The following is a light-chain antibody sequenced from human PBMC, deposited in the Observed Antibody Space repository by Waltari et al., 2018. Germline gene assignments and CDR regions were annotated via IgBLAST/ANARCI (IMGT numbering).Light chain of an antibody. V-gene: IGKV2-29*02. CDR3: MQGRHPWT. J-gene: IGKJ1*01. CDR2: EVS. Sequence: DIVMTQSPLSLSVTPGQPASISCKSSQSLLHSDGKTSLCWYVYKPGQSPQLLIYEVSRRLSGVSDRFSGSGSATDFTLKISRVEAEDVGVYFCMQGRHPWTFGQGTKVDIK. CDR1: QSLLHSDGKTS.